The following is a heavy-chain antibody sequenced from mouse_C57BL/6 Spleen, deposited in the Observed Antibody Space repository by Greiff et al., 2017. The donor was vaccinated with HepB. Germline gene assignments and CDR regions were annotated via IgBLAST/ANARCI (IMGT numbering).Heavy chain of an antibody. D-gene: IGHD2-5*01. Sequence: VQLQQSGAELVRPGASVTLSCKASGYTFTDYEMHWVKQTPVHGLEWIGAIDPETGGTAYNQKFKGKAILTADKSSSTAYMELRSLTSEDSAVYYCTRTESNSAWFAYWGQGTLVTVSA. CDR2: IDPETGGT. CDR1: GYTFTDYE. J-gene: IGHJ3*01. CDR3: TRTESNSAWFAY. V-gene: IGHV1-15*01.